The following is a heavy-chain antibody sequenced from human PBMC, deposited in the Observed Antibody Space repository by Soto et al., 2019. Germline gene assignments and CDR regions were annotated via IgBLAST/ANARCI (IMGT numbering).Heavy chain of an antibody. CDR1: GGTFSSYA. Sequence: SVKVSCKASGGTFSSYAISWVRLAPGQGLEWMGGIIPIFGTANYAQKFQGRVTITADESTSTAYMELSSLRSEDTAVYYCARAVGYCSSTSCFDYYYYGMDVWGQGTTVTVSS. CDR2: IIPIFGTA. CDR3: ARAVGYCSSTSCFDYYYYGMDV. J-gene: IGHJ6*02. D-gene: IGHD2-2*01. V-gene: IGHV1-69*13.